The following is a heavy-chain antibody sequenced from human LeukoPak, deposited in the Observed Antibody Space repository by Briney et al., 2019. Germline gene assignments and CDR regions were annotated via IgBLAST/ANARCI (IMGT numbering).Heavy chain of an antibody. V-gene: IGHV3-23*01. CDR3: AKDPGGRYYYYMDV. Sequence: GGSLRLSCAASGFTFSSYAMSWVRQAPGKGLEWVSAISGSGGSTYYADSVKGRFTISRDNSKNTLYLQMNSLRAEDTAIYYCAKDPGGRYYYYMDVWGKGTTVTVSS. D-gene: IGHD4-23*01. CDR1: GFTFSSYA. CDR2: ISGSGGST. J-gene: IGHJ6*03.